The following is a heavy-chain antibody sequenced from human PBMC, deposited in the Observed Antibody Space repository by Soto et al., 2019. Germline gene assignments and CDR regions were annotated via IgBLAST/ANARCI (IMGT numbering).Heavy chain of an antibody. CDR3: SRSLDA. CDR2: INGDGSEK. V-gene: IGHV3-7*03. J-gene: IGHJ5*02. Sequence: PGGSLRLSCADSGFTFSTYWMDWVRQTPGKGLEWVANINGDGSEKNYVDSVKGRFTISRDNAKHSLYLQMNSLTAEDSALYYCSRSLDAWGQGTLVTVSS. CDR1: GFTFSTYW.